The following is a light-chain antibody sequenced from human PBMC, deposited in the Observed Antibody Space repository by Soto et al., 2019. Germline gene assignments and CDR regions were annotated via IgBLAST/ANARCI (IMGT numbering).Light chain of an antibody. V-gene: IGLV2-14*03. CDR3: TSWTTSTTMI. J-gene: IGLJ2*01. Sequence: QSVLTQPASVFWSPGQSIPISCPGNSNDIVAYNFVSWYQQHPGKAPKLMLYDVNIRPSGVSNRFSGSKSGNTASLTISGLQAEDEADYYCTSWTTSTTMIFDGGTKVTVL. CDR2: DVN. CDR1: SNDIVAYNF.